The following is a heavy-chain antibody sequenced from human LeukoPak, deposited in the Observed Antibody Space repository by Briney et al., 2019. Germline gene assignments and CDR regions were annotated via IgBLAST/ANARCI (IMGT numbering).Heavy chain of an antibody. D-gene: IGHD7-27*01. Sequence: GGSLRLSCVASGFTFSNKAMSWVRQAPGMGLEWVTSTTQSGESSGYADSVKGRFTISRNNSKNTLFLQMDSLRVEDTAIYYCSRESGCDWGYFDIWGEGTLVTVSS. J-gene: IGHJ4*02. V-gene: IGHV3-23*01. CDR3: SRESGCDWGYFDI. CDR1: GFTFSNKA. CDR2: TTQSGESS.